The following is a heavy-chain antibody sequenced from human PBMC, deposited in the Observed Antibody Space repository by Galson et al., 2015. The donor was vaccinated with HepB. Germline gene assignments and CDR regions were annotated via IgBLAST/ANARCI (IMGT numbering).Heavy chain of an antibody. CDR2: IRSKATNYAA. Sequence: SLRLSCAASGFTFSGSAIHWVRQASGRGPEWIGHIRSKATNYAALYVLSLKGRFTISRDDSKNMAYLHMRSLKTDDTAVYYCVSSGDFSGYSSRWGQGTLVTVSS. V-gene: IGHV3-73*01. CDR3: VSSGDFSGYSSR. D-gene: IGHD6-13*01. CDR1: GFTFSGSA. J-gene: IGHJ4*02.